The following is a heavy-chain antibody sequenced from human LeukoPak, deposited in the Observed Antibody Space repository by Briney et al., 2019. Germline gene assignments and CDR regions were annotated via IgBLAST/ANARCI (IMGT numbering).Heavy chain of an antibody. CDR1: GFTFSNAW. Sequence: SGGSLRLSCAASGFTFSNAWMSWVRQAPGKGLEWVGRIKSKTDGGTTDYAAPVKGRFTISRDDSKNTLYLQMNSLKTEDTAVYYCTTQELIPLLWFGEPSSIWGQGTLVTVSS. CDR2: IKSKTDGGTT. D-gene: IGHD3-10*01. J-gene: IGHJ4*02. CDR3: TTQELIPLLWFGEPSSI. V-gene: IGHV3-15*01.